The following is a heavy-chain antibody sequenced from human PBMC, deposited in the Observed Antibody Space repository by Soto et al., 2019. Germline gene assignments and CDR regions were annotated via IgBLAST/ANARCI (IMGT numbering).Heavy chain of an antibody. Sequence: GGSLRLSCAASGFTFSSYWMSWVRRAPGKGLEWVANIKQDGSEKYYVDSVKGRFTISRDNAKNSLYLQMNSLRAEDTAVYYCASLYSSSSIDCFDPSGQATLVTVSS. CDR1: GFTFSSYW. D-gene: IGHD6-6*01. V-gene: IGHV3-7*01. J-gene: IGHJ5*02. CDR2: IKQDGSEK. CDR3: ASLYSSSSIDCFDP.